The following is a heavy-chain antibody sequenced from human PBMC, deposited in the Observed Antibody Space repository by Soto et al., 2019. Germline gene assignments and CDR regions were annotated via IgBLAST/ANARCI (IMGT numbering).Heavy chain of an antibody. CDR1: GGTFGNSA. Sequence: GASVKVSCKASGGTFGNSAISWVRQAPGQGLEWMGGIIPIFPTPDYAQKFQGRATITADESTSTAYMELTSLRSEDTAVYYCARSIAAAVDFDYWGQGTLVTVSS. CDR3: ARSIAAAVDFDY. CDR2: IIPIFPTP. D-gene: IGHD6-13*01. J-gene: IGHJ4*02. V-gene: IGHV1-69*13.